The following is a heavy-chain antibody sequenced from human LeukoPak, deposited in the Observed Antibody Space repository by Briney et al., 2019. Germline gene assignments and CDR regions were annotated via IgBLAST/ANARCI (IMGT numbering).Heavy chain of an antibody. Sequence: GWSLRLSCAASGFTFSDYYMSWLGQPPGKGLEWVSYISSSGSNIYYADSVKGRFTISRDNAKNSLYLQMNSLRAEDTAGYYCAREADSGSYYFDYWGDGTLVTVSS. D-gene: IGHD1-26*01. CDR2: ISSSGSNI. CDR3: AREADSGSYYFDY. CDR1: GFTFSDYY. J-gene: IGHJ4*01. V-gene: IGHV3-11*04.